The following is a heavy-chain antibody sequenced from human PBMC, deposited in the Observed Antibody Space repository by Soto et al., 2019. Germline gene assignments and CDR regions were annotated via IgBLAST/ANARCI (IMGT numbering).Heavy chain of an antibody. CDR1: GFTFDDYT. CDR3: AKDPLYSSGWPNDAFDI. D-gene: IGHD6-19*01. V-gene: IGHV3-43*01. Sequence: EVQLVESGGVVVQPGGSLRLSCAASGFTFDDYTMHWVRQAPGKGLEWVSLISWDGVSTYYADSVKGGFTISRDNSKTSLYLQMNSLRTEDTALYYCAKDPLYSSGWPNDAFDIWGQGTMVTVSS. J-gene: IGHJ3*02. CDR2: ISWDGVST.